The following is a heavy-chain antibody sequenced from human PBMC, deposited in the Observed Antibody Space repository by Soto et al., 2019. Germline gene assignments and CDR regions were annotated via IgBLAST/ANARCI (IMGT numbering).Heavy chain of an antibody. J-gene: IGHJ4*02. CDR3: ARAKQADLFDS. CDR1: GLTVRSNY. D-gene: IGHD6-13*01. CDR2: IYSGGGT. V-gene: IGHV3-53*01. Sequence: PGGSLRLSCAASGLTVRSNYMSWVRQAPGKGLEWVSVIYSGGGTYYADSVKGRFTISRDTSKNTVYLQMNSLRAEDTAVYHCARAKQADLFDSWGQGTLVTVSS.